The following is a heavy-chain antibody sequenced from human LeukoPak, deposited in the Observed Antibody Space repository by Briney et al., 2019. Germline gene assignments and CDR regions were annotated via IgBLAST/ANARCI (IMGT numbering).Heavy chain of an antibody. J-gene: IGHJ5*02. V-gene: IGHV4-61*02. CDR2: IYTSGST. CDR1: GGSISSGSYY. CDR3: ASSIAARPYWFDP. Sequence: PSQTLSLTCTVSGGSISSGSYYWSWIRQPAGKGLEWIGRIYTSGSTNYNPSLKSRVTISVDTSKNQFSLKLSSVTAADTAVYYRASSIAARPYWFDPWGQGTLVTVSS. D-gene: IGHD6-6*01.